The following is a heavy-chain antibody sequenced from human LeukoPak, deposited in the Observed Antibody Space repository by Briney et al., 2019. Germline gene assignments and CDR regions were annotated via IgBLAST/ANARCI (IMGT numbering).Heavy chain of an antibody. CDR2: FYKFDT. CDR3: TRAPAWNLLYYN. Sequence: GGSLRLSCAASGLDVSSDYLSWFRQAPGKGLEWVSFFYKFDTYYADSVRGRFTISRDNSKDTFYLQMNSLRVDDTAVYFCTRAPAWNLLYYNWGQGTRVTVSS. J-gene: IGHJ4*02. CDR1: GLDVSSDY. D-gene: IGHD1-26*01. V-gene: IGHV3-53*01.